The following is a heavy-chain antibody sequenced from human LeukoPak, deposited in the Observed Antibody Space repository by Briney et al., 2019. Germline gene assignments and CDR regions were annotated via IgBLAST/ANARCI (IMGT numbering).Heavy chain of an antibody. J-gene: IGHJ3*02. Sequence: SVKVSCKAFGGTFSSYAISWLRQALGQGLEWMGGIITIFGTANYAQKFQGRVTITTDESTSTAYMELSSLRSEDTAVYYCARDLGIANHDAFDIWGQGTMVTVSS. V-gene: IGHV1-69*05. D-gene: IGHD6-13*01. CDR3: ARDLGIANHDAFDI. CDR1: GGTFSSYA. CDR2: IITIFGTA.